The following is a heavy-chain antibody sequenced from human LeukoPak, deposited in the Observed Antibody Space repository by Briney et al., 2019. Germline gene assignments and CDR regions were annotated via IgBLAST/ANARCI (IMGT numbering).Heavy chain of an antibody. CDR1: GGSISSYY. D-gene: IGHD2-15*01. V-gene: IGHV4-59*08. Sequence: SETLSLTCTVSGGSISSYYWNWIRQPPGKGLEWIGYIYYSGSTIYNPSLKSRVTISVDTSKNQFSLKLSSVTAADTAVYYCARQIVVVPAALYWFDPWGQGTLVTVSS. CDR3: ARQIVVVPAALYWFDP. CDR2: IYYSGST. J-gene: IGHJ5*02.